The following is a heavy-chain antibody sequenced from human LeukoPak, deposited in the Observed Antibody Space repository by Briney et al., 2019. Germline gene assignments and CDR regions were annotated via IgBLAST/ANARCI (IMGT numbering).Heavy chain of an antibody. CDR3: ARDGRDGFIDY. V-gene: IGHV3-7*01. J-gene: IGHJ4*02. CDR1: GFTFTSYW. Sequence: PGGSLRLSCAASGFTFTSYWMSWVRQAPGEGLEWVANLNEDGTKKYYVGSVKGRFTISRDNAKNSLYLQLDSLRAGDTAVYYCARDGRDGFIDYWGQGTLATVSS. CDR2: LNEDGTKK. D-gene: IGHD5-24*01.